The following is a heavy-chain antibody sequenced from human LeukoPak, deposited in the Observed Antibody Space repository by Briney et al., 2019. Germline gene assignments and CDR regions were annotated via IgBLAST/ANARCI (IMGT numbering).Heavy chain of an antibody. CDR1: GYTFTSYY. CDR2: INPSGGST. CDR3: AREPPDYYDSSGLDC. V-gene: IGHV1-46*01. D-gene: IGHD3-22*01. Sequence: GASVKVSCKASGYTFTSYYMHWVRQAPGQGLEWMGIINPSGGSTSYAQKFQGRVTMTRDTSTSTVYMELSSLRSEDTAVYYCAREPPDYYDSSGLDCWGQGTLVTVSS. J-gene: IGHJ4*02.